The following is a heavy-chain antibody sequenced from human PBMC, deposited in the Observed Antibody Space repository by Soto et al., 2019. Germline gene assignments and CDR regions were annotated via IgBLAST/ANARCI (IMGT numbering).Heavy chain of an antibody. CDR1: VDSITTYY. Sequence: PSETLSLTCTVSVDSITTYYWSWIRQPAGKGLEWIGRIDASGNTNYNPSLNSRVTMSIDTSKKQFSLKLTSVTAADTAIYYCARYSTNWFQTEGMDVWGQGTTVTVSS. CDR2: IDASGNT. V-gene: IGHV4-4*07. J-gene: IGHJ6*02. D-gene: IGHD6-13*01. CDR3: ARYSTNWFQTEGMDV.